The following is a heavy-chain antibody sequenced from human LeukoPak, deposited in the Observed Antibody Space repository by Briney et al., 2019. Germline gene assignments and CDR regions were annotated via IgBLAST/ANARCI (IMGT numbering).Heavy chain of an antibody. Sequence: ASVKVSCKASGYTFTSYYTHWVRQAPGQGLEWMGIINPSGGSTSYAQKFQGRVTMTRDTSTSTVCMELSSLRSEDTAVYYCARDQAIAVAGTGLDYWGQGTLVTVSS. D-gene: IGHD6-19*01. CDR2: INPSGGST. CDR3: ARDQAIAVAGTGLDY. V-gene: IGHV1-46*01. CDR1: GYTFTSYY. J-gene: IGHJ4*02.